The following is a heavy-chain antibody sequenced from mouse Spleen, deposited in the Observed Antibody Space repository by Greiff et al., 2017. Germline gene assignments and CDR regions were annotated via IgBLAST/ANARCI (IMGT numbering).Heavy chain of an antibody. CDR3: AREWGNHGTY. D-gene: IGHD2-1*01. CDR2: ISYDGSN. CDR1: GYSITSGYY. Sequence: DVHLVESGPGLVKPSQSLSLTCSVTGYSITSGYYWNWIRQFPGNKLEWMGYISYDGSNNYNPSLKNRISITRDTSKNQFFLKLNSVTTEDTATYYCAREWGNHGTYWGQGTLVTVSA. J-gene: IGHJ3*01. V-gene: IGHV3-6*01.